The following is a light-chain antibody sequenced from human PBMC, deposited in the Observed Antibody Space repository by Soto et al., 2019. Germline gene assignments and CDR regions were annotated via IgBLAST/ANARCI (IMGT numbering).Light chain of an antibody. CDR2: RAS. V-gene: IGKV1-5*03. Sequence: DIQMTQSPSTLSASVGDRVSITCRASQSISTYLAWYQQKPGRAPPALLYRASSLESGVPSRFSGSGSATGFTLTISSLLPDDFATYYCQQYNEYPYTFGQGTKLEIK. CDR3: QQYNEYPYT. CDR1: QSISTY. J-gene: IGKJ2*01.